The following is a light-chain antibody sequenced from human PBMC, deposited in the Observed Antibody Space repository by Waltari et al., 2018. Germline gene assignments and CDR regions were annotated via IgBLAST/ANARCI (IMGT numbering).Light chain of an antibody. CDR3: QHYVSLPVT. J-gene: IGKJ1*01. CDR1: QSVSRT. Sequence: EIVLTQSPGTLSLSPGERATLSCRASQSVSRTLAWYQQKPGQAPRLLIYYASSRATGIPDRFSGSVSGTDFSLTITRLEPEDFAVYYCQHYVSLPVTFGQGTKVEIK. V-gene: IGKV3-20*01. CDR2: YAS.